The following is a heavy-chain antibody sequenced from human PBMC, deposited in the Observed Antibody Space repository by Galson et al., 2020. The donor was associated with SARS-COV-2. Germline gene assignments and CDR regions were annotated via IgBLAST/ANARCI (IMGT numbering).Heavy chain of an antibody. J-gene: IGHJ6*02. CDR3: ARVFGVVKSYYYYGMDV. Sequence: SETLSLTCAVYGGSFSGYYWSWIRQPPGKGLEWIGEINHSGSTNYNPSLKSRVTISVDTSKNQFSLKLSSVTAADTAVYYCARVFGVVKSYYYYGMDVWGQGTTVTVSS. V-gene: IGHV4-34*01. CDR1: GGSFSGYY. D-gene: IGHD3-3*01. CDR2: INHSGST.